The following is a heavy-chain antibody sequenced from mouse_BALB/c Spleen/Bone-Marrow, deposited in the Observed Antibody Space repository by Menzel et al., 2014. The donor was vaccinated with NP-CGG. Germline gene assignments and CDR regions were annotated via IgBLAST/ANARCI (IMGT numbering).Heavy chain of an antibody. CDR1: GYAFTNYL. CDR3: ARFTRDY. J-gene: IGHJ2*01. Sequence: QVQLQQSGDELVRPGTSVKVSCKASGYAFTNYLIEWFKQRPGQGLEWIGRINPGIGGTTYNAKFKGKATLTADKSSTTAYMRLGSLTSDDSAVYFCARFTRDYWGQGTTLTVSS. V-gene: IGHV1-54*01. CDR2: INPGIGGT.